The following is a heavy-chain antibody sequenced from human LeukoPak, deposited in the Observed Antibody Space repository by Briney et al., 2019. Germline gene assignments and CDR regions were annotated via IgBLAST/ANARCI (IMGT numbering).Heavy chain of an antibody. D-gene: IGHD2-2*01. CDR3: AREEGYCSSTSCYVW. CDR1: GGTFSSYA. CDR2: IIPIFGTA. J-gene: IGHJ4*02. Sequence: GASVKVSFKASGGTFSSYAIRWVGQAPGQGLEWMGGIIPIFGTANYAQMFQGRVQITAGKSTSTAYMELSSLSSEDNAVYYCAREEGYCSSTSCYVWWGQGTLVAVSA. V-gene: IGHV1-69*06.